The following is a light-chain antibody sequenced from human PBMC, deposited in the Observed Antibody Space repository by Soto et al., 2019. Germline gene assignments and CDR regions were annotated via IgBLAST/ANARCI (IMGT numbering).Light chain of an antibody. V-gene: IGKV3-15*01. CDR3: QQYNSWPPT. CDR2: DAS. Sequence: EIVLTQSPATLSVSLGERATLSCRASQSVRSNLAWYQQKPGQAPRLLIYDASTRAPGIPARFSGSGSGTELTLTISSLQSDDFAIYHCQQYNSWPPTFGHGTKVDIK. CDR1: QSVRSN. J-gene: IGKJ3*01.